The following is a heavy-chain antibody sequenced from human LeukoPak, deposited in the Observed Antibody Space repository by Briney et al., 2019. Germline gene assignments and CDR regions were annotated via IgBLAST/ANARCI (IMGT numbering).Heavy chain of an antibody. V-gene: IGHV4-30-4*08. CDR1: GGSFSGYY. CDR2: IYYSGST. J-gene: IGHJ4*02. CDR3: ARVETEGLYYDY. Sequence: SETLSLTCAVYGGSFSGYYWSWIRQPPGKGLEWIGYIYYSGSTYYNPSLKSRVTISVDTSKNQFSLKLSSVTAADTAVYYCARVETEGLYYDYWGQGTLVTVSS.